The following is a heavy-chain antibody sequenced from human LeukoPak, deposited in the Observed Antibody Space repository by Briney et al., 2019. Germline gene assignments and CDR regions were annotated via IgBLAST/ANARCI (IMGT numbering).Heavy chain of an antibody. CDR2: IRSKAYGGTT. Sequence: PGGSLRLSCTASGFTFGEYAMSWVRQAPGKGLEWVGFIRSKAYGGTTEYAASVKGRFTISRDDSKSIAYLQMNSLKTEDTAVYYCTRGDIVATIYFDYWGQGTLVTVSS. D-gene: IGHD5-12*01. V-gene: IGHV3-49*04. CDR3: TRGDIVATIYFDY. J-gene: IGHJ4*02. CDR1: GFTFGEYA.